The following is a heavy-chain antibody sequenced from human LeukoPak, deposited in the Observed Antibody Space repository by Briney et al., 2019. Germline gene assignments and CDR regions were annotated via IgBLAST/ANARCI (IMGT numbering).Heavy chain of an antibody. V-gene: IGHV4-34*01. Sequence: SETLSLTCAVQGGSFSGYYWSWIRQPPGKGLEWIGEINHRGSTNCNPSLKSRVSMSVDTSKNQFSLKLSSVTAADTAVYYCARMTPGYYYYMDVWGKGTTVTVSS. CDR3: ARMTPGYYYYMDV. CDR2: INHRGST. CDR1: GGSFSGYY. J-gene: IGHJ6*03.